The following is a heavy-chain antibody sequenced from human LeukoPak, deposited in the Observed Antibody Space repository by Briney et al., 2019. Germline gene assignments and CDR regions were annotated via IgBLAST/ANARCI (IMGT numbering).Heavy chain of an antibody. J-gene: IGHJ3*02. CDR3: ARSGMDCSSTSCYLDAFDI. D-gene: IGHD2-2*01. CDR1: GFTFSTYW. V-gene: IGHV3-7*01. Sequence: GGSLRLSCAASGFTFSTYWMSWVRQAPGKGLEWVANINKDGSEKYYVDSVKGRFTISRDNAKNSLYLQMDSLRAEDTAVYYCARSGMDCSSTSCYLDAFDIWGQGTMVTVSS. CDR2: INKDGSEK.